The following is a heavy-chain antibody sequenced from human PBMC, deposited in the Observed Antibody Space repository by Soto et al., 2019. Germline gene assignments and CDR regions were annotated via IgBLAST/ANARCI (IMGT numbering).Heavy chain of an antibody. CDR3: ATLPPRIVVVMTDLPT. D-gene: IGHD2-15*01. J-gene: IGHJ5*02. V-gene: IGHV4-4*02. Sequence: QLRESGPGLVKPSGTLSLTCFVSGASISSTYWWSWVRQTPGKRLEWIGQIYHTGTTSYNPSLKNRVTISLDKSNNQFSLRLTSMTAADTAVYYCATLPPRIVVVMTDLPTWGQGTLVTGSS. CDR1: GASISSTYW. CDR2: IYHTGTT.